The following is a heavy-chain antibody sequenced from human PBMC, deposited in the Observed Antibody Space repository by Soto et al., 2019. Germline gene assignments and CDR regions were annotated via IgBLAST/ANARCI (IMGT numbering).Heavy chain of an antibody. V-gene: IGHV4-59*08. CDR1: GVSFSSYY. CDR3: AKQSRPPGILTGHYLRFDI. D-gene: IGHD3-9*01. CDR2: IHYSGST. Sequence: PSETLSLTCTVSGVSFSSYYWSWIRQPPGKGLEWIGYIHYSGSTSYNPSLKSRVAISVDTSKNQFSLKLSSVTAADTAVYYCAKQSRPPGILTGHYLRFDIWGQGTMVTVSS. J-gene: IGHJ3*02.